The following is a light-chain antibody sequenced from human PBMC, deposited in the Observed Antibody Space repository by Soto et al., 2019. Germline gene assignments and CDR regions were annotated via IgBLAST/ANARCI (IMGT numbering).Light chain of an antibody. V-gene: IGKV3-20*01. J-gene: IGKJ4*01. Sequence: ESVLTQSPGTLSLSPGERATLSCRASQSISSNYLVWYQQKPGQAPRLLIYAASSRATGIPDRFSGSGSGTDFTLTISGLEPEDFAMYYCQQYGISPLTFGGGTKVEIK. CDR2: AAS. CDR3: QQYGISPLT. CDR1: QSISSNY.